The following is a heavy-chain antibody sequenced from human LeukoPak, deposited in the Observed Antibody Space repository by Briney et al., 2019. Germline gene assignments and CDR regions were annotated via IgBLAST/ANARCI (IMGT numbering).Heavy chain of an antibody. CDR3: AGSYYRYCFDY. V-gene: IGHV3-20*04. CDR1: GFTFSSYG. CDR2: INWNGGST. J-gene: IGHJ4*02. D-gene: IGHD3-22*01. Sequence: GGSLRLSCAASGFTFSSYGMSWVRQAPGKGLEWVSGINWNGGSTGYADSVKGRFTISRDNAKNSLYLQMNSLRAEDTALYYCAGSYYRYCFDYWGQGTLVTVSS.